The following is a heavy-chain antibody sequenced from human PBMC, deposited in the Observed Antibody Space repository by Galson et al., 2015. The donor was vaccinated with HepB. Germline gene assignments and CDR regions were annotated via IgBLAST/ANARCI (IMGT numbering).Heavy chain of an antibody. D-gene: IGHD3-10*01. CDR1: GGSIGSYY. CDR3: ARDRVRGVPLYYGMDV. J-gene: IGHJ6*02. V-gene: IGHV4-59*01. Sequence: SETLSLTCTVSGGSIGSYYWSWIRQPPGKGLEWIGYIYYSGSTNYNPSLKSRVTISVDTSKNQFSLKLSSVTAADTAVYYCARDRVRGVPLYYGMDVWGQGTTVTVSS. CDR2: IYYSGST.